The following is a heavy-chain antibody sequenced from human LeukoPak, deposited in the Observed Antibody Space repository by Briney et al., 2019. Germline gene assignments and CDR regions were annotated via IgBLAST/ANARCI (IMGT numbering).Heavy chain of an antibody. CDR2: IRYDGSNK. Sequence: PGGSLRLSCAASGFTFSSYGMHWVRQAPGKGLAWVAFIRYDGSNKYYADSVKGRFTISRDNSKNTLYLQMNSLRAEDTAVYYCAKDGRFGDYYYYYMDVWGKGTTVTVSS. J-gene: IGHJ6*03. V-gene: IGHV3-30*02. CDR1: GFTFSSYG. CDR3: AKDGRFGDYYYYYMDV. D-gene: IGHD3-10*01.